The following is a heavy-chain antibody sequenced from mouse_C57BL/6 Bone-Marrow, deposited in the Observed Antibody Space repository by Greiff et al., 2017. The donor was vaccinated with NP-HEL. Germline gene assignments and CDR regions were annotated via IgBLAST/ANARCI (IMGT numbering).Heavy chain of an antibody. J-gene: IGHJ1*03. D-gene: IGHD3-3*01. Sequence: QVHVKQSGPGLVQPSQSLSITCTVSGFSLTSYGVHWVRQSPGKGLEWLGVIWSGGSTDYNAAFISRLSISKDNSKSQVFFKMNSLQADDTAIYYCARGGLPYWYFDVWGTGTTVTVSS. V-gene: IGHV2-2*01. CDR1: GFSLTSYG. CDR2: IWSGGST. CDR3: ARGGLPYWYFDV.